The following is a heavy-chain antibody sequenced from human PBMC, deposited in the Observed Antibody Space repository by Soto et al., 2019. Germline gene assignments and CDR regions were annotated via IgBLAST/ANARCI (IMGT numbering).Heavy chain of an antibody. J-gene: IGHJ6*01. CDR3: AKDRVAAADYYYYGMDV. D-gene: IGHD6-13*01. Sequence: QVQLVESGGGVGQPGRSLRPSCAASGFTFSSYGMHWVLQAPGKGLEWLAVISYDGSNKYYADSVKGRFTISRDNSKNTLYLQMNSLRAEDTAVYYCAKDRVAAADYYYYGMDVW. CDR1: GFTFSSYG. CDR2: ISYDGSNK. V-gene: IGHV3-30*18.